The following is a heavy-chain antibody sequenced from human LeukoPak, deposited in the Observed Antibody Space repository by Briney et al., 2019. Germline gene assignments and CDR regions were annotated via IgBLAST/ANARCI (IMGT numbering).Heavy chain of an antibody. Sequence: ASVRVSCKASGYIFTGYYMHWVRQAPGQGLEWMGWINPNSGGTNYAQQFQGRLTMTRDTSISTAYMELSRLRSDDTAVYYCARVKTMIIVVSLFDYWGQGTLVTVSS. CDR1: GYIFTGYY. V-gene: IGHV1-2*02. CDR2: INPNSGGT. J-gene: IGHJ4*02. CDR3: ARVKTMIIVVSLFDY. D-gene: IGHD3-22*01.